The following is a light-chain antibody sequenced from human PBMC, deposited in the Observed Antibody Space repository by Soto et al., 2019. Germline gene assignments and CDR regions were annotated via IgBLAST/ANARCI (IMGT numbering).Light chain of an antibody. V-gene: IGLV1-44*01. CDR3: AAWDASLSAVV. J-gene: IGLJ2*01. CDR2: TDN. CDR1: SSNIGTNA. Sequence: QSVLTQPPSASGTPGQRVTFSCSGSSSNIGTNAVNWYQQLPGTAPKLIIYTDNQRPSGVPDRFSGSKSGTSASLAISGLQSEDEADYYCAAWDASLSAVVFGGGTKLTGL.